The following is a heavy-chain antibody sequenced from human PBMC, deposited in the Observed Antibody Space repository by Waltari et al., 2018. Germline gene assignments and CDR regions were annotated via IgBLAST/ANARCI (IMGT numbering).Heavy chain of an antibody. J-gene: IGHJ3*02. D-gene: IGHD3-22*01. Sequence: QVQLVQSGAEVKKPGASVKVSCKASGYTFTSYDINWVRQATGQGLEWMGWMNTNSGNTGYAQKFQGRVTITRNTSISTAYMELSSLRSEDTAVYYCARGLDHDSSGYYPDAFDIWGQGTMVTVSS. CDR2: MNTNSGNT. V-gene: IGHV1-8*03. CDR1: GYTFTSYD. CDR3: ARGLDHDSSGYYPDAFDI.